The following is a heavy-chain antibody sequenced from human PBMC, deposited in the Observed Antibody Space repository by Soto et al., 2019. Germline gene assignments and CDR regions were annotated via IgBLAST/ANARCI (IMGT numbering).Heavy chain of an antibody. D-gene: IGHD3-22*01. CDR2: IFTTGTTM. CDR1: GFTFSSYS. Sequence: GSLRLSCVASGFTFSSYSIVWVRQAPGKGLEWVSYIFTTGTTMYYADSVKGRFTVSRDNAKNTEYLQMSSLRADDTAVYYCVKGEYYYDSSGYYPFDYWGQGTLVTVSS. V-gene: IGHV3-48*04. J-gene: IGHJ4*02. CDR3: VKGEYYYDSSGYYPFDY.